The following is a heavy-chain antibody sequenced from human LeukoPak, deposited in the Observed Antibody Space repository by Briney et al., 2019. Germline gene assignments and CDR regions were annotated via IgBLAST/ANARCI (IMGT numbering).Heavy chain of an antibody. CDR1: GYTFTSYD. D-gene: IGHD4-11*01. Sequence: ASVKVSCKASGYTFTSYDINWVRQATGQGLEWMGWMNPNSGDTGYAQKFQGRDTMTRNTSISTAYMELSSLRSEDTAVYYCARSPDTVTYYYYYGMDVWGQRTTVTVSS. CDR2: MNPNSGDT. V-gene: IGHV1-8*01. CDR3: ARSPDTVTYYYYYGMDV. J-gene: IGHJ6*02.